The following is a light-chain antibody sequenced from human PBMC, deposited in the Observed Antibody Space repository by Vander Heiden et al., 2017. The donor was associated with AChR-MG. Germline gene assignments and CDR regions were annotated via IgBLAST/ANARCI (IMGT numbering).Light chain of an antibody. CDR2: KDS. V-gene: IGLV3-1*01. J-gene: IGLJ2*01. CDR3: QAWDSSTVV. Sequence: SYELTQPPPVSVSPVPTASITCSGDKLEDKYACGYQQKPGQHLVLVIYKDSKRTAAAPGRFAGSNSATTATPTICGTQAMDDDDYDCQAWDSSTVVFGGGTKLTVL. CDR1: KLEDKY.